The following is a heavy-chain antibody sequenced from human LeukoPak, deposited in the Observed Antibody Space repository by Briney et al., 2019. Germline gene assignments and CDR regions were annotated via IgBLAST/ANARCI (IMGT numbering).Heavy chain of an antibody. V-gene: IGHV3-23*01. Sequence: GGSLRLSCAASGFTFSSYAMSWVRQAPGKGLEWVSAISGSGGSTYYADSVKGRFTISRDNSKNTLYLQMNSLRAEDTAVYYCAKASVKDISTGYSPPGLFDYWGQGTLVTVSS. CDR2: ISGSGGST. J-gene: IGHJ4*02. CDR3: AKASVKDISTGYSPPGLFDY. CDR1: GFTFSSYA. D-gene: IGHD3-9*01.